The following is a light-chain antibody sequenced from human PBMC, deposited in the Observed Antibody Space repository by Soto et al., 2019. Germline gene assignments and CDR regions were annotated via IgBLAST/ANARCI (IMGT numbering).Light chain of an antibody. Sequence: QSALTQPPSASGSPGQSVTISCTGTSSDVGGYNYVSWYQQHPGKAPKLIIYEVSKRPSGVPDRFSGSKSGNTAALTVSGLHAEDEEAYYCSSYAGSNKLGVFGGGTKLTVL. CDR1: SSDVGGYNY. CDR3: SSYAGSNKLGV. CDR2: EVS. V-gene: IGLV2-8*01. J-gene: IGLJ2*01.